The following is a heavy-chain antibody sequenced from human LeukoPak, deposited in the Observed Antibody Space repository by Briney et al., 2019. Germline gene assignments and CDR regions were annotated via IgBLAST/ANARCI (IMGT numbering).Heavy chain of an antibody. CDR3: AREFKSGWYDDYFDY. J-gene: IGHJ4*02. D-gene: IGHD6-19*01. V-gene: IGHV4-59*01. CDR1: GGSISSYY. CDR2: IYYSGST. Sequence: SETLSLTCTVSGGSISSYYWSWIRQPPGKGLEWIGYIYYSGSTNYNPSLKSRVTISVETSKNQFSLKLSSVTAADTAVYYCAREFKSGWYDDYFDYWGQGTLVTVSS.